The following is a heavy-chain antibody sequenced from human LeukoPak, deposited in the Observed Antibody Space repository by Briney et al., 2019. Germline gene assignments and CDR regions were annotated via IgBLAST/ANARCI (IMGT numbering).Heavy chain of an antibody. CDR1: GGSISSYY. CDR2: IDYSGST. D-gene: IGHD2-15*01. J-gene: IGHJ5*02. CDR3: ARDRGYCSGGSCYYNWFDP. V-gene: IGHV4-59*01. Sequence: SETLSLTCTVSGGSISSYYWSWIRQPPGKGLEWIGYIDYSGSTNYNPSLTSRVTISVDTSKNQFSLKLSSVTAADTAVYYCARDRGYCSGGSCYYNWFDPWGQGTLVTVSS.